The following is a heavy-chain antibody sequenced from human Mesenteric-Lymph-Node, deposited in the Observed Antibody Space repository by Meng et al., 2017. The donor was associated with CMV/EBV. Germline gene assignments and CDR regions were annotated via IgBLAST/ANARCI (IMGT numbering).Heavy chain of an antibody. CDR3: ARTYGDHYDGVYFDS. Sequence: GESLKISCEASGFTFTSYGMNWVRQAPGKGLEWVSGMSVNAGSTYYAGSVKGRFTISRDNSKNTLYLQMNSLRAEDTALYYCARTYGDHYDGVYFDSWGQGTLVTVSS. V-gene: IGHV3-23*01. D-gene: IGHD3-22*01. CDR2: MSVNAGST. CDR1: GFTFTSYG. J-gene: IGHJ4*02.